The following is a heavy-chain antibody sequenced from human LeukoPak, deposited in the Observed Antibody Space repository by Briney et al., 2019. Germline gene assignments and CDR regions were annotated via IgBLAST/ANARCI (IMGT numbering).Heavy chain of an antibody. CDR2: ISYDGSNK. J-gene: IGHJ4*02. D-gene: IGHD3-22*01. V-gene: IGHV3-30*18. Sequence: GRSLRLSCAASGFTFSSYGMHWVRQAPGKGLEWVAVISYDGSNKYYADSVKGRFTISRDDSKNTLYVQVDSLGTEDTAAYYCAKGSYYDSSGSFYFDYWGQGTLVTVSS. CDR1: GFTFSSYG. CDR3: AKGSYYDSSGSFYFDY.